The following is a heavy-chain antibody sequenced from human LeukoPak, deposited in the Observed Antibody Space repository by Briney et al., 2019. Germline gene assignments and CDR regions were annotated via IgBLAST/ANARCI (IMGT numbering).Heavy chain of an antibody. J-gene: IGHJ4*02. CDR3: ARESLVGATDY. D-gene: IGHD1-26*01. CDR2: ISSSGSTI. V-gene: IGHV3-48*03. CDR1: GSTFSSYE. Sequence: GGSLRLSCAASGSTFSSYEMNWVRQAPGKGLEWVSYISSSGSTIYYADSVKGRFTISRDNAKNSLYLQMNSLRAEDTAVYYCARESLVGATDYWGQGTLVTVSS.